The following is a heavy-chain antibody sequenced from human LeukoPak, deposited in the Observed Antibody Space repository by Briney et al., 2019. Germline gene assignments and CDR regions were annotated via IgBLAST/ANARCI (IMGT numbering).Heavy chain of an antibody. CDR3: AISAMTFDY. D-gene: IGHD2-2*01. V-gene: IGHV3-48*02. CDR2: ISSSTI. CDR1: GFAFSSYS. Sequence: GGSLRLSCAASGFAFSSYSMNWVRQAPGKGLEWVSYISSSTIYYADSVKGRFTISRDNAKNSLYLQMNSLRDEDTAVYYCAISAMTFDYWGQGTLVTVSS. J-gene: IGHJ4*02.